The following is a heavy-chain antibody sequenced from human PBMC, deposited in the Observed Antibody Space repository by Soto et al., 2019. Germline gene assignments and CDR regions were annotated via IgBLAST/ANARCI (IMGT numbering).Heavy chain of an antibody. J-gene: IGHJ6*02. CDR3: ARHPLGSQVVPGGDV. V-gene: IGHV5-10-1*01. Sequence: GESLKISCKGSGYSFTSYWISWVRQMPGKGLEWMGRIDPSDSYTNYSPPFQGHVTISADKSISTAYLQWSSLKASDTAMYYCARHPLGSQVVPGGDVWGQGTTVTVSS. CDR2: IDPSDSYT. D-gene: IGHD2-2*01. CDR1: GYSFTSYW.